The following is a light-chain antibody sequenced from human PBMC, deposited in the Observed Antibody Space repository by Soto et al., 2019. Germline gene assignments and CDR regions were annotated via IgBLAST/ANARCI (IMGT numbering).Light chain of an antibody. CDR1: QDIGTS. CDR3: QQYKTYPFT. CDR2: AAS. Sequence: IQMTQSPSSLSASIGDRVIITCRANQDIGTSLAWFQQKPGNAPKSLIYAASTLQSGAPSRFSGSGSGTDFILTISSLQPEDLVTYYCQQYKTYPFTFGGGTKVEIK. V-gene: IGKV1-16*01. J-gene: IGKJ4*01.